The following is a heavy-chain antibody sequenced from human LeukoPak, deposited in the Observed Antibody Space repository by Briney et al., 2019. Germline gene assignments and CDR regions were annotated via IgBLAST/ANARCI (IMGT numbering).Heavy chain of an antibody. D-gene: IGHD3-10*01. CDR1: GFTFSSYE. CDR2: ISSSGSTI. V-gene: IGHV3-48*03. CDR3: ARGRASYYGSGSYYNVPPFGY. Sequence: GGSLRLSCAASGFTFSSYEMTWVRQAPGKGLEWVSYISSSGSTINYADSVKGRFTISRDNAKNSLYLQMNSLRAEDTAVYYCARGRASYYGSGSYYNVPPFGYWGQGTLVTVSS. J-gene: IGHJ4*02.